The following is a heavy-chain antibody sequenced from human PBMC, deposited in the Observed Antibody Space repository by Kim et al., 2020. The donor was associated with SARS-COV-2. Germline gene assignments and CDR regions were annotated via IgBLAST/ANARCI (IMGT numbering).Heavy chain of an antibody. Sequence: GGSLRLSCAASGFTLSSYWMHWVRQAPGKGLVWVSRINGDGSTTTYADSVKGRFTVSRDNAKNTLFLQMNSLRTEDTAVYFCARARIGYNWFDSWGQGTL. V-gene: IGHV3-74*01. CDR1: GFTLSSYW. D-gene: IGHD5-12*01. CDR2: INGDGSTT. J-gene: IGHJ5*01. CDR3: ARARIGYNWFDS.